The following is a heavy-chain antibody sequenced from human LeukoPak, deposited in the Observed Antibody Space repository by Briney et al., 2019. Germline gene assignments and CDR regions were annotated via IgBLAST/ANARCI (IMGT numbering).Heavy chain of an antibody. D-gene: IGHD3-3*01. V-gene: IGHV1-8*01. CDR2: MNPNSGNT. CDR1: GYTFTSYD. J-gene: IGHJ4*02. CDR3: ASPSYYDFWSGYYTLDY. Sequence: GSVKVSRKASGYTFTSYDIHWVRQATGQGLEWMGWMNPNSGNTGYAQKFQGRVTMTRNTSISTAYMELSSLRSEDTAVYYCASPSYYDFWSGYYTLDYWGQGTLVTVSS.